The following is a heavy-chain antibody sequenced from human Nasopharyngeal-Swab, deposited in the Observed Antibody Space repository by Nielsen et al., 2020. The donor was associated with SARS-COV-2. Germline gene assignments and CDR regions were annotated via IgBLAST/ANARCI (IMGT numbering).Heavy chain of an antibody. CDR1: GFTFDTFG. CDR2: ISGSSSGT. CDR3: AKGGVSVYGDSYYFDF. V-gene: IGHV3-23*01. Sequence: GESLKISCAASGFTFDTFGMTWVRQAPGKGLEWVSRISGSSSGTYYADSVKGRFTISRDNSKNTLYLQMNSLRADDTAVYYCAKGGVSVYGDSYYFDFWGQGTLVTVSS. J-gene: IGHJ4*02. D-gene: IGHD4-17*01.